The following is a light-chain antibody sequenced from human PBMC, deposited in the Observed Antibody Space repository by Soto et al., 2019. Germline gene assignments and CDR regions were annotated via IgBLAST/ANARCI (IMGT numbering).Light chain of an antibody. CDR1: SSNIGAGYD. V-gene: IGLV1-40*01. J-gene: IGLJ2*01. CDR2: GNS. CDR3: QSYDSSLSGVV. Sequence: QSVLTQPPSVSGAPGQRVTISCTGSSSNIGAGYDVHWYQQLPGTAPKLLIYGNSNRPSGVPDRFSGSKSGTSASLAITGLQADDEADYYCQSYDSSLSGVVFGGGNKLTVL.